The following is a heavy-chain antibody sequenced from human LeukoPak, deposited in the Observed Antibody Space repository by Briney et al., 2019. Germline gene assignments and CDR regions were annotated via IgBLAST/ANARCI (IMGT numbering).Heavy chain of an antibody. CDR1: GGSFSGYY. Sequence: SETLSLTCAVYGGSFSGYYWSWIRQPPGKGLEWIGEINHSGSTHYNPSLKSRVTISVDTSKNQFSLKLSSVTAADTAVYYCARGVYSYYYYGMDVWGQGTTVTVSS. CDR3: ARGVYSYYYYGMDV. V-gene: IGHV4-34*01. CDR2: INHSGST. J-gene: IGHJ6*02. D-gene: IGHD4-11*01.